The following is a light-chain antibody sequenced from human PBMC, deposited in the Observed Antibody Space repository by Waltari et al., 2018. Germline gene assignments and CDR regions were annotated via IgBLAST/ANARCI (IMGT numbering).Light chain of an antibody. V-gene: IGKV4-1*01. CDR3: HQYYSIPFT. Sequence: IVMTQSPESLAVSLGERATINCKSSRDVLYSSNNKNYLGWYQQKPGRPPKLLIYWASSRESGVPDRFSGSGSGADFTLTISSLQAEDVAVYYCHQYYSIPFTFGPGTKVDI. CDR2: WAS. J-gene: IGKJ3*01. CDR1: RDVLYSSNNKNY.